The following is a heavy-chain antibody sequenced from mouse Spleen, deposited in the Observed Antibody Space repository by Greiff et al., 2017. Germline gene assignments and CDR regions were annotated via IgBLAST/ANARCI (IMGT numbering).Heavy chain of an antibody. J-gene: IGHJ4*01. Sequence: EVQLQQSGPELVKPGASVKISCKASGYTFTDYYMNWVKQSHGKSLEWIGDINPNNGGTSYNQKFKGKATLTVDKSSSTAYMELRSLTSEDSAVYYCASPYGNSHYYAMDYWGQGTSVTVSS. CDR3: ASPYGNSHYYAMDY. CDR2: INPNNGGT. V-gene: IGHV1-26*01. D-gene: IGHD2-10*02. CDR1: GYTFTDYY.